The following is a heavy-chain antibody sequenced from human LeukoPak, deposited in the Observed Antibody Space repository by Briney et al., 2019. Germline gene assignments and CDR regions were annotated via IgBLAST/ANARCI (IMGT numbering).Heavy chain of an antibody. J-gene: IGHJ4*02. CDR3: ASAPYGDNGYTAEVAAY. CDR2: ISGSGSST. V-gene: IGHV3-23*01. Sequence: GGSLRLSCAASGFTLSSYSMSWVRQAPGKGLEWVSDISGSGSSTYYADSVKGRFTLSRDNSKNTLYLQMNSLRAEDTAVYYCASAPYGDNGYTAEVAAYWGQGTLVTVSS. D-gene: IGHD3-16*01. CDR1: GFTLSSYS.